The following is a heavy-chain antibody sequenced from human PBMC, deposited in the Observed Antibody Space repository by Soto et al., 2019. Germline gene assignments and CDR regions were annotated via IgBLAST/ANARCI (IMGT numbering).Heavy chain of an antibody. CDR3: VRIRYQLPSSVLWLDP. J-gene: IGHJ5*02. Sequence: SETLSLTCAVYGSFLSESYWTWIRQPPGKGLEWIGEINHVGGTNYNPSLKSRVTMSVDTSQNQFSLRLISVTAADTAMYFCVRIRYQLPSSVLWLDPWGQGTPVTVSS. CDR1: GSFLSESY. D-gene: IGHD3-16*01. CDR2: INHVGGT. V-gene: IGHV4-34*01.